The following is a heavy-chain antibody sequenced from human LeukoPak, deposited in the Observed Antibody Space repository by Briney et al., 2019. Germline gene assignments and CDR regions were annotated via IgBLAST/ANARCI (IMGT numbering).Heavy chain of an antibody. V-gene: IGHV1-2*02. CDR1: GYTFTDFY. CDR2: INPNSGGT. CDR3: ARGDSRLYTSGWYLLDY. D-gene: IGHD6-19*01. J-gene: IGHJ4*02. Sequence: ASVTVSCKASGYTFTDFYIHWVRQAPGQGLEWMGSINPNSGGTSYGQNFQDRVTMTRDTSISTAYMELSSLRSDDTAVYYCARGDSRLYTSGWYLLDYWGQGTLVTVSS.